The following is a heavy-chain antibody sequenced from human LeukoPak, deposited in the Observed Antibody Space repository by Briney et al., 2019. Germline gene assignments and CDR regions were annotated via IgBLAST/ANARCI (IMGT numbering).Heavy chain of an antibody. D-gene: IGHD6-19*01. J-gene: IGHJ2*01. V-gene: IGHV3-23*01. CDR1: GFTFSSYG. CDR3: ARLGWYSSWYFDL. CDR2: ISGSGGST. Sequence: PGGSLRLSCAASGFTFSSYGMSWVRQAPGKGLEWVSAISGSGGSTYYADSVKGRFTISRDNSKNTLYLQMNSLRAEDTALYYCARLGWYSSWYFDLWGRGTLVTVSS.